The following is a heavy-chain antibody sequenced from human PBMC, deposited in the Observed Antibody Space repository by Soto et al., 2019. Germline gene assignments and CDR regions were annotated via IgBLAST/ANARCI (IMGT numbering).Heavy chain of an antibody. D-gene: IGHD3-3*01. CDR1: GGSVSSGSYY. V-gene: IGHV4-61*01. CDR3: ARAINFDFWSDSQSGYYFDY. Sequence: SETLSLTCTVSGGSVSSGSYYWSWIRQPPGKGLEWIAYMSYSGTTNYNPSLQSRVTISVDTSKNQFSLNLSSVTAADTAGYYCARAINFDFWSDSQSGYYFDYWGQGTLVTAPQ. CDR2: MSYSGTT. J-gene: IGHJ4*02.